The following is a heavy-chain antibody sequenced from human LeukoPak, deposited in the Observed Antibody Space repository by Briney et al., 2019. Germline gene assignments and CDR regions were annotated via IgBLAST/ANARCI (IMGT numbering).Heavy chain of an antibody. CDR2: IYYSGST. Sequence: SETLSLTCTVSGGSISSYYWSWIRQPPGKGLEWIGYIYYSGSTSSNPSLKSRVSISVDTSKNQFSLKLSSVTAADTAVYYCARTTEAHSWRTRYYDYYMDVRGKGTTVTVSS. CDR1: GGSISSYY. J-gene: IGHJ6*03. CDR3: ARTTEAHSWRTRYYDYYMDV. D-gene: IGHD6-13*01. V-gene: IGHV4-59*01.